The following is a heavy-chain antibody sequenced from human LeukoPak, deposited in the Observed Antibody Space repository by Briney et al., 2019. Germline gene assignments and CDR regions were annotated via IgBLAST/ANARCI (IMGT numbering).Heavy chain of an antibody. D-gene: IGHD6-13*01. J-gene: IGHJ6*04. V-gene: IGHV4-59*08. CDR3: ARSYSSSDHHYYYGMDV. CDR2: INYIRTN. Sequence: SETLSLTCTVSGGSISSYYWNWIRHPPGEGLEWVGYINYIRTNHYKPSQNRRVTRSLDTSKNRFSLKLSSVTAADTAMYYCARSYSSSDHHYYYGMDVGGEGTTLTVPS. CDR1: GGSISSYY.